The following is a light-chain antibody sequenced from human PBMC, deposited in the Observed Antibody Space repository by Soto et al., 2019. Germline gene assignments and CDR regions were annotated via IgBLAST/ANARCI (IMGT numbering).Light chain of an antibody. V-gene: IGKV3-20*01. CDR3: QQYGSSPRT. Sequence: EIVLTQSPDTLSLSPGERATLSCRANQSVSSNFLAWYQQKPGQAPRLLISGASNRATGIPDRFSGSGSGTDFTLTIRRLEPEDFAVYYCQQYGSSPRTFGQGTKVDIK. CDR1: QSVSSNF. CDR2: GAS. J-gene: IGKJ1*01.